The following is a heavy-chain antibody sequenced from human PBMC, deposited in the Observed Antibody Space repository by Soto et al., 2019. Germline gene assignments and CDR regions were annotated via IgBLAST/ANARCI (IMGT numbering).Heavy chain of an antibody. Sequence: PGGSLRLSCAASGFTFSSYAMHWVRQAPGKGLEWVAVISYDGSNKYYADSVKGRFTISRDNSKKTLYLQMNSLRAEDTAVYYCERDANHGDYAKANYSGMAVWGHGTKVSVSS. CDR2: ISYDGSNK. CDR3: ERDANHGDYAKANYSGMAV. V-gene: IGHV3-30-3*01. D-gene: IGHD4-17*01. J-gene: IGHJ6*02. CDR1: GFTFSSYA.